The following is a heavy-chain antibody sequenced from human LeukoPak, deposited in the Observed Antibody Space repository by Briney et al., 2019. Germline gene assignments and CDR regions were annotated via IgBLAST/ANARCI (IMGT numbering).Heavy chain of an antibody. J-gene: IGHJ4*02. D-gene: IGHD2-2*01. V-gene: IGHV1-2*06. CDR1: GYTFTGYS. Sequence: ASVKVSCKASGYTFTGYSMHWVRQAPGQGLEWMGRINPNSGGTNYAQKFQGRVTMTRDTSISTAYMELTRLRSDDTAVYYCAKAGGYCSSTSCYPFDYWGQGTLVTVSS. CDR2: INPNSGGT. CDR3: AKAGGYCSSTSCYPFDY.